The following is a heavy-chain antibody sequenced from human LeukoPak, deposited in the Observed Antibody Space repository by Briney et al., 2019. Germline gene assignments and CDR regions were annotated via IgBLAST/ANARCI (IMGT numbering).Heavy chain of an antibody. CDR3: ATFLDPYQLLSGDAFDI. J-gene: IGHJ3*02. V-gene: IGHV4-39*01. D-gene: IGHD2-2*01. CDR1: GGSISSSSYY. Sequence: SETLSLTCTVSGGSISSSSYYWGWIRQPPGKGLEWIGSIYYSGSTYYNPSLKSRVTISVDTSKNQFSLKLSSVTAADTAVYYCATFLDPYQLLSGDAFDIWGQGTMVTVSS. CDR2: IYYSGST.